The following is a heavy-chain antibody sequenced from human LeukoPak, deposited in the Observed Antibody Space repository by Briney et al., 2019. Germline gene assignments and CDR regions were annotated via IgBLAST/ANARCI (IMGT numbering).Heavy chain of an antibody. CDR2: IYYSGNT. J-gene: IGHJ4*02. V-gene: IGHV4-59*01. Sequence: PSETLSLTCTVSGGSISSYYWSWIRQPPGKGLEWIGYIYYSGNTNYNPSLKSRVTISVDTSKNQFSLKLSSVTAADTAVYYCAGDSSLGIGVGFDYWGQGTLVTVSS. CDR3: AGDSSLGIGVGFDY. D-gene: IGHD7-27*01. CDR1: GGSISSYY.